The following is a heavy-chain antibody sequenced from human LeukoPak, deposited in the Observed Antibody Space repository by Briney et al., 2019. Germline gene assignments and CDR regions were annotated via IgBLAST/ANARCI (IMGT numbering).Heavy chain of an antibody. Sequence: GGSLRLSCAASGFTFSSYGMSWVRQAPGKGLEWVSAISGSGGRTIYYADSVKGRFTISRDNAKNSLYLQMNSLRAEDTAVYYCAKCESSSSHYRLLDYWGQGTLVTVSS. D-gene: IGHD6-13*01. CDR1: GFTFSSYG. V-gene: IGHV3-23*01. CDR3: AKCESSSSHYRLLDY. J-gene: IGHJ4*02. CDR2: ISGSGGRTI.